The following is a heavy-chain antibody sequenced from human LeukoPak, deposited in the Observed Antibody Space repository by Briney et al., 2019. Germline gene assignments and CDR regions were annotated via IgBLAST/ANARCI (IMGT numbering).Heavy chain of an antibody. CDR3: ARQLGYGMDV. CDR2: IHYSGTT. CDR1: GGSISGYY. Sequence: PSETLSLTCTVSGGSISGYYWSWFRQPPGKEVEWIGYIHYSGTTTYNPSPRSRVTISVDTSKNHFSLRLSSVTAADTAVYYCARQLGYGMDVWGQGTTVTVSS. J-gene: IGHJ6*02. V-gene: IGHV4-59*08.